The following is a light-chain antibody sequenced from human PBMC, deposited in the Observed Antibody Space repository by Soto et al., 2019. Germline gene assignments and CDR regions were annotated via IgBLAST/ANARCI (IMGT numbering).Light chain of an antibody. J-gene: IGKJ5*01. CDR1: QSLNND. Sequence: DIQMTQSPSTLSASVGDRVTITCRASQSLNNDLAWYQQKPGKAPNLLIYDASTLERGVPSRFSGTGSGTEFTLAISSLQPDYFATYYCQQYHRSSITFGQGTRLETK. CDR3: QQYHRSSIT. CDR2: DAS. V-gene: IGKV1-5*01.